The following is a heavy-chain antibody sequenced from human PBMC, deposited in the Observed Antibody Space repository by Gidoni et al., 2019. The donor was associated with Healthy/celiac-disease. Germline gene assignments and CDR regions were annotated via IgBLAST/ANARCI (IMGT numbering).Heavy chain of an antibody. J-gene: IGHJ6*03. CDR1: GFTFSNAW. V-gene: IGHV3-15*01. Sequence: EVQLVESGGGLVKPGGSLRLSCAASGFTFSNAWMSWVRQAPGKGLEWVGRIKSKTDGGTTDYAAPVKGRFTISRDDSKNTLYLQMNSLKTEDTAVYYCTGGVVVPAVYYYYYMDVWGKGTTVTVSS. CDR3: TGGVVVPAVYYYYYMDV. CDR2: IKSKTDGGTT. D-gene: IGHD2-2*01.